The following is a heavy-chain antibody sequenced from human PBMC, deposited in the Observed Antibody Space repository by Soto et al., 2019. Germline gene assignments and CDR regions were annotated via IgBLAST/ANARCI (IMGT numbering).Heavy chain of an antibody. CDR2: INHSGST. D-gene: IGHD3-10*01. V-gene: IGHV4-34*01. CDR1: GGSFSGYY. Sequence: PSETLSLTCAVYGGSFSGYYWSWIRQPPGKGLEWIGEINHSGSTNYNPSLKSRVTISVGTSKNQFSLKLSSVTAADTAVYYCARGNQYYYGSGSYYNNWFDPWGQGTLVTVSS. CDR3: ARGNQYYYGSGSYYNNWFDP. J-gene: IGHJ5*02.